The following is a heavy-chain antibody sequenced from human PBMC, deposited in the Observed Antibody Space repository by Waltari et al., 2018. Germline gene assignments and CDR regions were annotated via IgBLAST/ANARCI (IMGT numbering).Heavy chain of an antibody. J-gene: IGHJ6*02. CDR3: AKEVGGSSSRGFYYYYYGMDV. CDR1: GFTFSSYA. V-gene: IGHV3-23*01. CDR2: ISGSGGST. D-gene: IGHD6-13*01. Sequence: EVQLLESGGGLVQPGGSLRLSCAASGFTFSSYAMSWVRQAPGKGLEWVSAISGSGGSTYYADSVKGRFTISRDNSKNTLYLQMNSLRAEDTAVYYCAKEVGGSSSRGFYYYYYGMDVWGQGTTVTVSS.